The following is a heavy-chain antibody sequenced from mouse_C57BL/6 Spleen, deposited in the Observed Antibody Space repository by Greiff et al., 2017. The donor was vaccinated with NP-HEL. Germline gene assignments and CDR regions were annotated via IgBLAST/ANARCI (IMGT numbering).Heavy chain of an antibody. J-gene: IGHJ2*01. CDR1: GYTFTSYW. CDR3: ASGGIYYGNLDD. D-gene: IGHD2-1*01. V-gene: IGHV1-64*01. Sequence: VQLQQPGAELVKPGASVKLSCKASGYTFTSYWMHWVKQRPGQGLEWIGMIHPNSGSTNYNEKFKSKATLTVDKSSSTAYMQLSSLTSEDSAVYYCASGGIYYGNLDDWGQGTTLTVSS. CDR2: IHPNSGST.